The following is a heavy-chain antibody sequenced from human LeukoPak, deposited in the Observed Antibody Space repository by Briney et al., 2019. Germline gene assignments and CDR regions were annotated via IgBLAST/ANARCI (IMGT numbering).Heavy chain of an antibody. D-gene: IGHD3-22*01. CDR2: ISGDGGST. CDR1: GFTFDDYA. J-gene: IGHJ4*02. Sequence: GGSLRPSCAASGFTFDDYAMHWVRQAPGKGLEWVSLISGDGGSTYYADSVKGRFTISRDNSKNSLYLQMNSLRTEDTALYYCAKDMRKEYYYDSSGYLDYWGQGTLVTVSS. CDR3: AKDMRKEYYYDSSGYLDY. V-gene: IGHV3-43*02.